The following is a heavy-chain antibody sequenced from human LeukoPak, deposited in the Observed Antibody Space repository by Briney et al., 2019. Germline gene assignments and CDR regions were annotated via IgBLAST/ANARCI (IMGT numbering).Heavy chain of an antibody. CDR1: GGSISSSSYY. CDR3: ASCIAAAANFDY. Sequence: SETLSLTCTVSGGSISSSSYYWGWIRRPPGKGLEWIGSIYYSGSTYYNPSLKSRVTISVDTSKNQFSLKLSSVTAADTAVYYCASCIAAAANFDYWGQGTLVTVSS. J-gene: IGHJ4*02. V-gene: IGHV4-39*01. D-gene: IGHD6-13*01. CDR2: IYYSGST.